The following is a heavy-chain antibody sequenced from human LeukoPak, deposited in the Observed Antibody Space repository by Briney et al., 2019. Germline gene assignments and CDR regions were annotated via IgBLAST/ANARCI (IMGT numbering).Heavy chain of an antibody. V-gene: IGHV4-34*01. Sequence: SETLSLTCAVYGGSFSGYSWSWIRQPPGKGLEWIGEINHSGSTNYKPSLKSRVMISVDTSKNQISLKLRSVTAADTAVYYCAREAGHSSSWDYYYYMDVWGKGTTVTISS. CDR1: GGSFSGYS. D-gene: IGHD6-13*01. CDR2: INHSGST. J-gene: IGHJ6*03. CDR3: AREAGHSSSWDYYYYMDV.